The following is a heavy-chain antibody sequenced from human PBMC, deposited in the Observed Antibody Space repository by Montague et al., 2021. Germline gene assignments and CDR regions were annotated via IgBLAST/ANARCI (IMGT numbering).Heavy chain of an antibody. D-gene: IGHD2/OR15-2a*01. CDR3: ARHRSRHHSMAFVASDHYFYMDV. J-gene: IGHJ6*03. CDR1: GDSISSKGNF. CDR2: LDYSGTT. V-gene: IGHV4-39*01. Sequence: SETLSLTCSVSGDSISSKGNFWGWIRQPPGKGLEWIGVLDYSGTTYYSPSLRSRVTISLDTSKSQFSLKVTAVTAADTAVYYCARHRSRHHSMAFVASDHYFYMDVWGTGTTVAVSS.